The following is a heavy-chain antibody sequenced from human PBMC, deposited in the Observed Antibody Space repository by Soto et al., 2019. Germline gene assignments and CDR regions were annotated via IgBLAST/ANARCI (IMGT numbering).Heavy chain of an antibody. Sequence: QVQLVQSGAEVKKPGASVKVSCKASGYTFTGHYVHWVRQAPGQGLEWMGWINVKSGGTNYAQKFQGTVTMTRDTSISTAYMELSRVKSDDTAVYYCAKESLFSYYFDNWGQGTLVTVSS. J-gene: IGHJ4*02. CDR3: AKESLFSYYFDN. CDR1: GYTFTGHY. V-gene: IGHV1-2*02. CDR2: INVKSGGT.